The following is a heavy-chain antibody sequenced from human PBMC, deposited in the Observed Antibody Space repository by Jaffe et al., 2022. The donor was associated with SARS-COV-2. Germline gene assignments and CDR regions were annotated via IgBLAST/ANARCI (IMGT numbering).Heavy chain of an antibody. Sequence: QVQLQQWGAGLLKPSETLSLTCAVYGGSFSGYYWSWIRQPPGKGLEWIGEINHSGSTNYNPSLKSRVTISVDTSKNQFSLKLSSVTAADTAVYYCARGSVYYYDSSGYYDWGQGTLVTVSS. CDR2: INHSGST. V-gene: IGHV4-34*01. D-gene: IGHD3-22*01. J-gene: IGHJ4*02. CDR3: ARGSVYYYDSSGYYD. CDR1: GGSFSGYY.